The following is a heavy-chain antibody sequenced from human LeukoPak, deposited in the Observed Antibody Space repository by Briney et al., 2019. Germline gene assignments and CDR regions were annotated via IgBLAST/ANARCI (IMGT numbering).Heavy chain of an antibody. CDR3: ARSRDFWSGYYRGFDY. V-gene: IGHV4-34*01. D-gene: IGHD3-3*01. CDR2: INHSGST. CDR1: GGSFSGYY. Sequence: SETLSLTCAVYGGSFSGYYWSWIRQPPGKGLEWIGEINHSGSTNYNPSHKGRVTISVDTSKNQFSLKLSSVTAADTAVYYCARSRDFWSGYYRGFDYWGQGTLVTVSS. J-gene: IGHJ4*02.